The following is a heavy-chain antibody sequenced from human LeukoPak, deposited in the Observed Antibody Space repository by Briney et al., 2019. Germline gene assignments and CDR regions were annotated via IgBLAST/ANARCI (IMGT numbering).Heavy chain of an antibody. CDR3: ARDSTYGSGGYYYYYGMDV. CDR2: IYYSGST. D-gene: IGHD3-10*01. V-gene: IGHV4-59*01. J-gene: IGHJ6*02. Sequence: KPSETLSLTCTVSGGSISSYYWSWIRPPQGKGLEWIGYIYYSGSTNYNPSLKSRVTISVDTSQNQLSLKLSSVTAADTAVYYCARDSTYGSGGYYYYYGMDVWGQGTTVTVSS. CDR1: GGSISSYY.